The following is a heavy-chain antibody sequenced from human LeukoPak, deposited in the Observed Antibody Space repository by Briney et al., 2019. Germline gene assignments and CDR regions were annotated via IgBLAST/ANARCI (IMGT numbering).Heavy chain of an antibody. CDR2: INHSGST. D-gene: IGHD6-13*01. CDR3: ARGLAQQLGGYFDY. J-gene: IGHJ4*02. V-gene: IGHV4-34*01. CDR1: GGSFSGYY. Sequence: SETLSLTCAVYGGSFSGYYWSWIRQPPGKGLEWIGEINHSGSTNYNPSLKSRVTISVDTSKNQFSLKLCSVTAADTAVYYCARGLAQQLGGYFDYWGQGTLVTVSS.